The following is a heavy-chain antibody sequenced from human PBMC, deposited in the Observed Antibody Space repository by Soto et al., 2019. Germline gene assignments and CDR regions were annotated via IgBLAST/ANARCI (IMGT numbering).Heavy chain of an antibody. D-gene: IGHD3-16*01. CDR3: AREGDTRDGRGVFFS. J-gene: IGHJ4*02. CDR2: ITPIFGTV. V-gene: IGHV1-69*06. Sequence: SVKVSCKLSGGTFSSYSFSWVRQAPGQGLEWMGGITPIFGTVHYAQNFRGRVTITADKSTSIVHMELSSLRSEDTAVFYCAREGDTRDGRGVFFSRGQGTPV. CDR1: GGTFSSYS.